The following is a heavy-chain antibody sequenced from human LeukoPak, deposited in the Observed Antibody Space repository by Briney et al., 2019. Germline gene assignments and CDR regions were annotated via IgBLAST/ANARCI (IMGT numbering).Heavy chain of an antibody. CDR2: INPNNGGT. V-gene: IGHV1-2*02. CDR3: ARGRFDVLTDSLNWFDP. J-gene: IGHJ5*02. Sequence: ASVKVSCKASGYTFTGYNMHWVRQAPGQGLEWMGWINPNNGGTNYAQKFQGRVSMTRDTSISTAYLELSRLTSDDTAVYYCARGRFDVLTDSLNWFDPWGQGTLVTVSS. D-gene: IGHD3-9*01. CDR1: GYTFTGYN.